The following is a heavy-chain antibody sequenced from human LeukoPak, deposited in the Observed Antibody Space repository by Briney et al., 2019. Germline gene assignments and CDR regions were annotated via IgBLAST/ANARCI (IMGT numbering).Heavy chain of an antibody. J-gene: IGHJ4*02. CDR1: LGTLRIYA. CDR3: AGGGYYGWGRLLGYYFDY. D-gene: IGHD3-10*01. CDR2: IIPIFGTA. V-gene: IGHV1-69*05. Sequence: KVSSKPSLGTLRIYAISWVPQAPGQGLEWMGGIIPIFGTANYGQKCKGRVTITTDKSTSTAYMELTSLGSEDTAVYYCAGGGYYGWGRLLGYYFDYWGQGTLVTVSS.